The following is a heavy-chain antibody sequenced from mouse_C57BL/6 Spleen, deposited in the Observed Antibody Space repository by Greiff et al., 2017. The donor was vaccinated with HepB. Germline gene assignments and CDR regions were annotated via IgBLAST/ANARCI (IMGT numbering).Heavy chain of an antibody. D-gene: IGHD2-3*01. CDR2: IWSGGST. Sequence: VQLKESGPGLVQPSQSLSITCTVSGFSLTSYGVHWVRQSPGKGLEWLGVIWSGGSTDYNAAFISKLSISKDNSKSQVVFKMNSLQADDTAIYYCARKSMPNYYAMDYWGQGTSVTVSS. V-gene: IGHV2-2*01. CDR3: ARKSMPNYYAMDY. CDR1: GFSLTSYG. J-gene: IGHJ4*01.